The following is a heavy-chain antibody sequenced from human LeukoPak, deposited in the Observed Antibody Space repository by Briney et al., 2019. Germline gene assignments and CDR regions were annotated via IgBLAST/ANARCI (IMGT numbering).Heavy chain of an antibody. V-gene: IGHV3-11*06. J-gene: IGHJ4*02. CDR3: ARELIAAAGNDY. CDR2: ISSSSSYT. D-gene: IGHD6-13*01. Sequence: GGSLRLSCAASGFTFSDYYMSWIRQAPGKGLEWVSYISSSSSYTNYADSVKGRFTISRDNAKNSLYLRMNSLRAEDTAVYYCARELIAAAGNDYWGQGTLVTVSS. CDR1: GFTFSDYY.